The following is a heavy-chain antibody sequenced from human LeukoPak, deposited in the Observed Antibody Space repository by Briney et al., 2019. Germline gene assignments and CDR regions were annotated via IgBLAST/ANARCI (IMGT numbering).Heavy chain of an antibody. V-gene: IGHV3-23*01. D-gene: IGHD2-2*01. CDR1: GFTFSSYA. CDR3: AKNGDIVVVPAVPDPFDI. Sequence: GGSLRLSCAASGFTFSSYAMHWVRQAPGKGLEWVSAISGSGGSTYYAHSVKGRFTISRDNSQNTLYLQMNSLRAEDTAVYYCAKNGDIVVVPAVPDPFDIWGQGTMVTVSS. CDR2: ISGSGGST. J-gene: IGHJ3*02.